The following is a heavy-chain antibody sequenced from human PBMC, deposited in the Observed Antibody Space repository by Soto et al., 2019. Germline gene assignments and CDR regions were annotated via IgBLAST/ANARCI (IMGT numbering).Heavy chain of an antibody. CDR3: ARLLPSGGAFDI. Sequence: QVLLQESGPGLVKPSQTLTLTCTVSGGSISSGDYYWSWIRQPAEKGLEWVGYIYYSGNTYYNPSLKSRITISVDTSTNHFFLKVNSVTAADTAVYYCARLLPSGGAFDIWGQGTTVTVSS. V-gene: IGHV4-30-4*01. J-gene: IGHJ3*02. CDR1: GGSISSGDYY. CDR2: IYYSGNT. D-gene: IGHD3-16*01.